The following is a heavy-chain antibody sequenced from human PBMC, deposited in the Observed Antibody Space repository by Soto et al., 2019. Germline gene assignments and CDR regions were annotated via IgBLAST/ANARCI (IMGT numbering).Heavy chain of an antibody. V-gene: IGHV3-33*01. CDR3: ARDQQWLVRFYFDF. CDR1: GFTFSSYG. Sequence: QVQLVESGGGVVQPGNSLRLSCAASGFTFSSYGMHWVRQAPGKGLEWVAVIWYDGSNKYYADSVKGRFTISRDNSKNTLYLQMNSLRAEDTAVYHCARDQQWLVRFYFDFSGQGTLVTGSS. CDR2: IWYDGSNK. J-gene: IGHJ4*02. D-gene: IGHD6-19*01.